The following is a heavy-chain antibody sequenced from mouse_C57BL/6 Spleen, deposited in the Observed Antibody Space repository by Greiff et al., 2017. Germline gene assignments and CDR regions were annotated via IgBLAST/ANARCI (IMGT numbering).Heavy chain of an antibody. CDR2: IYPGSGST. CDR3: AICPLARQLRSPWFAY. D-gene: IGHD3-2*02. J-gene: IGHJ3*01. Sequence: VQLQQSGAELVKPGASVKMSCKASGYTFTSYWITWVKQRPGKGLEWIGDIYPGSGSTNYNEKFKSKATLTVDTSSRTAYMPLSSLSSEDSAVYYGAICPLARQLRSPWFAYWGQGTLVTGSA. V-gene: IGHV1-55*01. CDR1: GYTFTSYW.